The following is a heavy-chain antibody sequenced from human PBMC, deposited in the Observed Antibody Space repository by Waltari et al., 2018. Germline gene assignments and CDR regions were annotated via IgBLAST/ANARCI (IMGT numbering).Heavy chain of an antibody. V-gene: IGHV3-21*03. J-gene: IGHJ5*01. Sequence: EVQLVESGGGLVKPGGSLRLSCVASGFTFSTFGMSWVRQAPGKGLEWVSTITGSGAYIYYADSSKGRFTIARDNAKNSLYLHMNSLRDGDTAVYYCVRALTTPNDSWGQGTLVAVSS. D-gene: IGHD4-17*01. CDR2: ITGSGAYI. CDR1: GFTFSTFG. CDR3: VRALTTPNDS.